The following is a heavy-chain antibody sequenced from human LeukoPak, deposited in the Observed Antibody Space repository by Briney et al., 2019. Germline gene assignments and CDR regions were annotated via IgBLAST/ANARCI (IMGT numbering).Heavy chain of an antibody. D-gene: IGHD5-12*01. V-gene: IGHV1-2*02. J-gene: IGHJ3*02. CDR2: INPNSGGT. CDR3: ARAGYSGYDYPLDAFDI. CDR1: GYTFTDFY. Sequence: ASVKVSCKASGYTFTDFYIHWVRQAPGQGLEWMGWINPNSGGTNYAQKFQGRVTMTRDTSISTAYMELSRLRSDDTAVYYCARAGYSGYDYPLDAFDIWGQGTMVTVSS.